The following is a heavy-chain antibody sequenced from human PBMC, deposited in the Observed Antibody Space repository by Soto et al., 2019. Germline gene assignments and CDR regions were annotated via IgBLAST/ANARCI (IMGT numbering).Heavy chain of an antibody. J-gene: IGHJ3*01. D-gene: IGHD3-10*01. V-gene: IGHV3-9*01. CDR2: ISGNSGSS. Sequence: SLRHPCAAPGLTFENYSLHWVRQVPGKGLEWVAGISGNSGSSGYADSVRGRFTVSRDNAKNSLFMQMSSLSPEDTALYYCTTRRSARPGFDAFDLWGQGTMVTVSS. CDR3: TTRRSARPGFDAFDL. CDR1: GLTFENYS.